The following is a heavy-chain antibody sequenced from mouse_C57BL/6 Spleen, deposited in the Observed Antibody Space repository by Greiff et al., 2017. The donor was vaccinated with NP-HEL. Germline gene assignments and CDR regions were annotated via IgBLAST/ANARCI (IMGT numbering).Heavy chain of an antibody. V-gene: IGHV5-15*01. J-gene: IGHJ4*01. Sequence: EVKLQQSGGGLVQPGGSLKLSCAASGFTFSDYGMAWVRQAPRKGPEWVAFISNLAYSIYYADTVTGRFTISRENAKNTLYLEMSSLRSEDTAMYYCARHPYSNYIYYAMDYWGQGTSVTVSS. CDR2: ISNLAYSI. CDR1: GFTFSDYG. D-gene: IGHD2-5*01. CDR3: ARHPYSNYIYYAMDY.